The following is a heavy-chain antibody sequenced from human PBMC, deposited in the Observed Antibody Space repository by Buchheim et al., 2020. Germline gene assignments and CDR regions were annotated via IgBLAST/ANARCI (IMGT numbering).Heavy chain of an antibody. Sequence: QVQLVQSGSELKKPGASVKVSCKASGYTFTSYAMNWVRQAPGQGLEWMGWINTNTGNPTYAQGFTGRFVFSLDTSVSTAYLQISSLKAEDTAVYYCARDILLLGQLAPGEQYNWFDPWGQGTL. D-gene: IGHD6-13*01. CDR1: GYTFTSYA. CDR2: INTNTGNP. CDR3: ARDILLLGQLAPGEQYNWFDP. J-gene: IGHJ5*02. V-gene: IGHV7-4-1*02.